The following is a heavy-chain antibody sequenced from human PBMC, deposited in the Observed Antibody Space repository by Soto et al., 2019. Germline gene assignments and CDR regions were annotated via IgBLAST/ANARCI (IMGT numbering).Heavy chain of an antibody. CDR3: ARGGGVGVAGSAAFDM. Sequence: QLHLVQSGAVVKKPGASVTVSCSASGYPVTAYYMHWVRQAPGRGLEWMGGINPATGAAKYTQTFQGRGTTTRGTSTSTVFMELSGLTSEDTAVFYCARGGGVGVAGSAAFDMWGQGTLVTVSS. CDR2: INPATGAA. V-gene: IGHV1-2*02. J-gene: IGHJ3*02. D-gene: IGHD3-3*01. CDR1: GYPVTAYY.